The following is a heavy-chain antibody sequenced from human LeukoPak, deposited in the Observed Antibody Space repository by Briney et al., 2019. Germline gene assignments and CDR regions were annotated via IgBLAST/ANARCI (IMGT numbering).Heavy chain of an antibody. Sequence: SETLSLTCTVSGGSISSYYWSWIRQPPGKGLEWIGYIYYSGSTNYNPSLKSRVTISVDTSKNQFSLKLSSVTAADTAVYYCARAPRIAARPRDAFDIWGQGTMVTVSS. J-gene: IGHJ3*02. V-gene: IGHV4-59*01. CDR1: GGSISSYY. CDR3: ARAPRIAARPRDAFDI. D-gene: IGHD6-6*01. CDR2: IYYSGST.